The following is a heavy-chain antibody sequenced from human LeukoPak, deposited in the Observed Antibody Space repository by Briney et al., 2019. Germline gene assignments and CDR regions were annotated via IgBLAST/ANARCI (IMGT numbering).Heavy chain of an antibody. CDR3: ARAGSSGWYNWFDP. V-gene: IGHV3-48*01. J-gene: IGHJ5*02. D-gene: IGHD6-19*01. CDR2: ISSSSSTI. CDR1: GFTFSSYS. Sequence: GGSLRLSCAASGFTFSSYSMNWVRQAPGKGLEWVSYISSSSSTIYYADSVKGRFTISRDNAKNSLYLQMNSLRAEDTAVYYCARAGSSGWYNWFDPWGLGTLVTVSS.